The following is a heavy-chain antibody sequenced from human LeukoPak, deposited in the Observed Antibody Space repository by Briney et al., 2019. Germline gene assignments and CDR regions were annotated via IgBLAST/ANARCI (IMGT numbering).Heavy chain of an antibody. V-gene: IGHV3-23*01. Sequence: GGSLRLSCAASGFTFSSHSMNWVRQAPGKGLEWVSAISGSGDSTYYADSVKGRFTISRDNSKNTLYLQMNSLRVEDTAVYYCAKDRGIISDYWGQGTLVTVSS. J-gene: IGHJ4*02. CDR3: AKDRGIISDY. D-gene: IGHD3-10*01. CDR2: ISGSGDST. CDR1: GFTFSSHS.